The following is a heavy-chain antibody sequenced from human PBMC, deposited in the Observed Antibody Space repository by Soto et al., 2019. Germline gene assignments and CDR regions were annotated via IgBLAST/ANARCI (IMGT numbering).Heavy chain of an antibody. D-gene: IGHD7-27*01. CDR2: IGPDGSRT. J-gene: IGHJ4*02. CDR1: GFTFSRHG. Sequence: GGSLRLSCAASGFTFSRHGMHWVRQAPGKGLSWVSHIGPDGSRTRDADSVMGRFIISRDNARNTLYLQMNSLRDDDTAVYYCVRDQNWAYDYWGQGILVTVSS. CDR3: VRDQNWAYDY. V-gene: IGHV3-74*01.